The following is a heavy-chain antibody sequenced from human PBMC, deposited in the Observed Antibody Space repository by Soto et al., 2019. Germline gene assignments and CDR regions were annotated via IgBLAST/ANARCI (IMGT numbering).Heavy chain of an antibody. CDR3: ARRIEVAAADVVGYYYYLDV. D-gene: IGHD3-22*01. CDR2: LYYSGTT. Sequence: PSGTLSLTCTVSGGSIRGYYWSWIRQPPGKGLEWIGYLYYSGTTNYNPSLKSRLTISVDTSKNQFSLKLSSVTAADTAVYYCARRIEVAAADVVGYYYYLDVWGKGTSVTVSS. V-gene: IGHV4-59*08. CDR1: GGSIRGYY. J-gene: IGHJ6*03.